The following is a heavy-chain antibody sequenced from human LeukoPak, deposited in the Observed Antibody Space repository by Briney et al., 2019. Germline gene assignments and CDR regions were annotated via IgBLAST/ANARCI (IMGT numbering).Heavy chain of an antibody. V-gene: IGHV3-7*03. J-gene: IGHJ4*02. Sequence: TGGSLRLSCAASGFTFSRYWMTWVSQAPGKGLEWVANIKEDGSKKNYVDSVKGRFTISRDNAKNSLYLQMNSLRAEDTAVYYCATPLDHYDRSGYHQGGDWGQGTLVTVSS. D-gene: IGHD3-22*01. CDR2: IKEDGSKK. CDR3: ATPLDHYDRSGYHQGGD. CDR1: GFTFSRYW.